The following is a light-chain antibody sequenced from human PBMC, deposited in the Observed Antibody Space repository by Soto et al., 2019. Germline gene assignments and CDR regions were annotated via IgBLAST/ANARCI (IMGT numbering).Light chain of an antibody. CDR3: CSYATSSTLI. V-gene: IGLV2-23*01. CDR2: EGS. J-gene: IGLJ2*01. Sequence: QSALTQPASVSGSPGQSITIFCTGTSSDVGTYNLVSWYQQHPGKAPKLMIYEGSKRPSGLSDRFSGSKSGNTASLTISGLQAEDEADYFCCSYATSSTLIFGGGTKLTVL. CDR1: SSDVGTYNL.